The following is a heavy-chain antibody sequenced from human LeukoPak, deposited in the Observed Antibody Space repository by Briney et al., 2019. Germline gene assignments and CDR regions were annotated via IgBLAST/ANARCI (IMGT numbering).Heavy chain of an antibody. CDR2: ISGSGGST. Sequence: GGSLRLSCAASGFTFSSYAMSWVRQAPGKGLEWVSAISGSGGSTYYADSVKGRFTISRDNSKNTLYLQMSSLRADDTAVYYCVKDRSIAAPNNDFFDSWGQGALVTVSS. CDR1: GFTFSSYA. CDR3: VKDRSIAAPNNDFFDS. V-gene: IGHV3-23*01. J-gene: IGHJ4*02. D-gene: IGHD6-6*01.